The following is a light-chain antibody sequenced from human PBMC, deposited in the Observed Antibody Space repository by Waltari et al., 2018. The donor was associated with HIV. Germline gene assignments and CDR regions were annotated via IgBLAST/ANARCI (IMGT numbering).Light chain of an antibody. CDR2: NND. CDR3: ASWDDKLDGWV. J-gene: IGLJ3*02. CDR1: SSNTGSNT. V-gene: IGLV1-44*01. Sequence: QSLLPQPPSASGTPGQRVTISCSGSSSNTGSNTVNWHQQLPGPAPRALIYNNDQRPSGVPDRFSGSKSGTSASLAISGLQSEDQGDYYCASWDDKLDGWVFGGGTRLTVL.